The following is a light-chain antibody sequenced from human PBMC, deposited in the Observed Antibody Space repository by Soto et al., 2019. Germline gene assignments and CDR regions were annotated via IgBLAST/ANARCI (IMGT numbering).Light chain of an antibody. CDR3: YSTDSSGTPWV. J-gene: IGLJ3*02. V-gene: IGLV3-10*01. CDR1: ILPKKY. Sequence: SYELTQPPSVSVSPGQTARITCSGDILPKKYAYWYQQKSGQAPVLVIYEDNKRPSGIPERFSGSSSGAMATLTISGAQVEDEADYYCYSTDSSGTPWVFGGGTKLTVL. CDR2: EDN.